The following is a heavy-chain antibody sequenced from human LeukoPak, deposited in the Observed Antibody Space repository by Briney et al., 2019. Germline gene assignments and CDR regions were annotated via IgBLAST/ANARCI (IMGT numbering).Heavy chain of an antibody. CDR3: AALVVVTATLDY. D-gene: IGHD2-21*02. V-gene: IGHV1-69*05. J-gene: IGHJ4*02. CDR2: IIPIFGTA. CDR1: GGTFSSYA. Sequence: ASVKVSCKASGGTFSSYAISWARQAPGQGLEWMGRIIPIFGTANYAQKFQGRVTITTDESTSTAYMELSSLRSEDTAVYYCAALVVVTATLDYWGQGTLVTVSS.